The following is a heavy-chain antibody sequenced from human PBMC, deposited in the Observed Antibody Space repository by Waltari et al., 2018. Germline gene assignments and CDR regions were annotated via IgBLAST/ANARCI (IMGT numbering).Heavy chain of an antibody. D-gene: IGHD5-12*01. CDR1: GFTFSSYP. CDR2: IGTNT. V-gene: IGHV3-23*04. J-gene: IGHJ4*02. CDR3: ARDHSGDDWGDLFDY. Sequence: EIHLVESGGGFVQSGGSLRLSCAASGFTFSSYPLSWVRQAPGKGLEWVSAIGTNTYYADSVKGRFTISRDNSKNTLYLQMNSLRDEDTAVYYCARDHSGDDWGDLFDYWGQGTLVTVSP.